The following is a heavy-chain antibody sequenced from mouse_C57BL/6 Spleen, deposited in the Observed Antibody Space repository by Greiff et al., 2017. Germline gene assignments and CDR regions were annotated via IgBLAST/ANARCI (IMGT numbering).Heavy chain of an antibody. Sequence: EVHLVESGGGLVKPGGSLKLSCAASGFTFSDYGMHWVRQAPGKGLEWVAYISSGSSTIYYADTVTGRFTFSRYNAKNTLFMQMTRLRSEDTDMYDCARRRCDYPYCAMDYWGQGTSVTVSS. V-gene: IGHV5-17*01. D-gene: IGHD2-4*01. J-gene: IGHJ4*01. CDR3: ARRRCDYPYCAMDY. CDR2: ISSGSSTI. CDR1: GFTFSDYG.